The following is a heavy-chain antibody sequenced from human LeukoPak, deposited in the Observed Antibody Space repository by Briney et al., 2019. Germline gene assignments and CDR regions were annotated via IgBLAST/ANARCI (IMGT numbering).Heavy chain of an antibody. CDR3: AKKTYYYDSSGYYLEYFQH. V-gene: IGHV3-23*01. CDR2: ISGSGGST. J-gene: IGHJ1*01. CDR1: GFTFSSYA. D-gene: IGHD3-22*01. Sequence: GGSLRLSCAASGFTFSSYAMSWVRQAPGKGLEWVSAISGSGGSTYYADSVKGRFTTSRDNSKNTLYLQMNSLRAEDTAVYYCAKKTYYYDSSGYYLEYFQHWGQGTLVTVSS.